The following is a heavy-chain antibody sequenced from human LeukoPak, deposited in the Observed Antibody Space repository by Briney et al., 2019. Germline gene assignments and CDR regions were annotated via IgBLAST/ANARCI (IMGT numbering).Heavy chain of an antibody. J-gene: IGHJ3*02. Sequence: ASVKVSCKASGGTFSSYAISWVRQAPGQGLEWMGGIIPIFGTANYAQKFQGRVTITADESTSTAYMELSSLRSEDTAVYYCARGRAVRQSDGFDIWGQGTMVTVSS. CDR3: ARGRAVRQSDGFDI. V-gene: IGHV1-69*13. CDR1: GGTFSSYA. CDR2: IIPIFGTA. D-gene: IGHD6-6*01.